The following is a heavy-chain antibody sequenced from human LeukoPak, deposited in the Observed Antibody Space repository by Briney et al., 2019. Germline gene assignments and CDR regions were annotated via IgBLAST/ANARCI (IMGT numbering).Heavy chain of an antibody. CDR3: ARQNYDVRAYRYYGVDV. CDR1: GGSISTFY. CDR2: IFHTGST. V-gene: IGHV4-59*08. Sequence: PSETLSLTCTVSGGSISTFYWSWIRQSPVKGLEWIGYIFHTGSTDYNPSLESRVTISVDTSKNQFSLKLSSVTAADTAVYYCARQNYDVRAYRYYGVDVWGQGTTATVSS. D-gene: IGHD3-22*01. J-gene: IGHJ6*02.